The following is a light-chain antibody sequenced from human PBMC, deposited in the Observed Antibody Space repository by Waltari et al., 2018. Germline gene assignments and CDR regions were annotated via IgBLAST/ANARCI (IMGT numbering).Light chain of an antibody. CDR1: QSVRNNY. CDR3: QQYGSSPYT. Sequence: EIVLTQSPGTLSLSPGDRATLFCRASQSVRNNYLAWYQQKPGQAPRLLIYSASSRATGIPDRFSGSGSGTDFTLTISRLEPEDFVVYYCQQYGSSPYTFGQGTKLEI. J-gene: IGKJ2*01. CDR2: SAS. V-gene: IGKV3-20*01.